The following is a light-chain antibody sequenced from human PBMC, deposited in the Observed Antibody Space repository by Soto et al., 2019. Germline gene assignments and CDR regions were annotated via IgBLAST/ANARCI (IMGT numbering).Light chain of an antibody. CDR2: KAS. J-gene: IGKJ1*01. Sequence: DIQMTQSPSTLSASVGDRVTITCRASQSISSWLAWYQQKPGKAPKLLIYKASSLESGVPSRFSGSGSGTEFTLTISSLQPDDFATYYCQQYENYWTFGQGTKVDIK. CDR3: QQYENYWT. V-gene: IGKV1-5*03. CDR1: QSISSW.